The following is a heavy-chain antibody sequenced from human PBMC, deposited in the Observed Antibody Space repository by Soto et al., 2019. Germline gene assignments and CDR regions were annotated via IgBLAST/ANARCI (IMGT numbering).Heavy chain of an antibody. J-gene: IGHJ6*02. D-gene: IGHD2-2*01. CDR1: SASISSSSYT. Sequence: PSETLSLTCTVSSASISSSSYTWGWIRQPPGKGLDWIGSIYYSGTTYYNPSLNSRVTVSVDTSKNQFSLKVTSVTAADTAVYHCARLHGYCISSSCHGHYAMDVWGQGTTVTVSS. V-gene: IGHV4-39*01. CDR3: ARLHGYCISSSCHGHYAMDV. CDR2: IYYSGTT.